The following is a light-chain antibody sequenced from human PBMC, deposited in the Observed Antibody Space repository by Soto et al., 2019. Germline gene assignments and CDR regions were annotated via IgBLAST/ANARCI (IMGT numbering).Light chain of an antibody. Sequence: EIAMTQSPATLSVSPGERGTLSCRASQSVSSNLAWYQQKPGQAPRLLIYAASARATGIPARFSGSGSGTDFTLTISSLQSEDFAVYYCQQYNNWLYTFGQGTRVEIK. J-gene: IGKJ2*01. CDR1: QSVSSN. V-gene: IGKV3-15*01. CDR2: AAS. CDR3: QQYNNWLYT.